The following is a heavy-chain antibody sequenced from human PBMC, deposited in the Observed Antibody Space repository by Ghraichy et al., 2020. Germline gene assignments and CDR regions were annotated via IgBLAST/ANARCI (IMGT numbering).Heavy chain of an antibody. CDR2: NSYDESNT. V-gene: IGHV3-30*18. J-gene: IGHJ3*02. D-gene: IGHD3-22*01. Sequence: GESLNISCAASGFSFSSHGMYWVRQAPGKGLEWVAVNSYDESNTYYGDSVKGRFTVSRDNSKNTLYLQMNDLRAEDTALYYCAKGYYDKSAYYDTDFFDIGGQGTMGIVSS. CDR1: GFSFSSHG. CDR3: AKGYYDKSAYYDTDFFDI.